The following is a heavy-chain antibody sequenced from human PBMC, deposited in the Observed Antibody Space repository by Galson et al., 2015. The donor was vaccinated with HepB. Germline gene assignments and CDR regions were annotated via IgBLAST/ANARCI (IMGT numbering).Heavy chain of an antibody. CDR2: ISYDGSNK. CDR1: GFTFSSYG. V-gene: IGHV3-30*18. D-gene: IGHD3-3*01. Sequence: SLRLSCAASGFTFSSYGMHWVRQAPGKGLEWVAVISYDGSNKYYADSVKGRFTISRDNSKNTLYLQMNSLRAEDTAVYYCAKGFWSGYYYPYYMDVWGKGTTVTVSS. CDR3: AKGFWSGYYYPYYMDV. J-gene: IGHJ6*03.